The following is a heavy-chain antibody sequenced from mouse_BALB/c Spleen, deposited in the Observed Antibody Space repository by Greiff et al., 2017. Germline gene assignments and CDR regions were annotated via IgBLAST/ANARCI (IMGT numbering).Heavy chain of an antibody. Sequence: EVMLVESGGGLVQPGGSRKLSCAASGFTFSSFGMHWVRQAPEKGLEWVAYISSGSSTIYYADTVKGRFTISRDNPKNTLFLQMTSLRSEDTAMYYCARSSYDYDDVYYAMDYWGQGTSVTVSS. CDR2: ISSGSSTI. J-gene: IGHJ4*01. CDR1: GFTFSSFG. V-gene: IGHV5-17*02. D-gene: IGHD2-4*01. CDR3: ARSSYDYDDVYYAMDY.